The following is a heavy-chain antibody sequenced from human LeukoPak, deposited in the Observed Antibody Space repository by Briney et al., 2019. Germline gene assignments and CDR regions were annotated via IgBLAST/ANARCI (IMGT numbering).Heavy chain of an antibody. V-gene: IGHV3-23*01. CDR2: ISGSDGST. CDR3: AKEGGAVAGIPPLRYYYYYMDV. D-gene: IGHD6-19*01. J-gene: IGHJ6*03. CDR1: GFTFSSYA. Sequence: GRPLRLSCAASGFTFSSYAMSWVRQAPGKGLEWVSGISGSDGSTYYADSVRGRFTISRDNSKNTLYLQMNSLRVEDTAVYYCAKEGGAVAGIPPLRYYYYYMDVWGKGTTVTVSS.